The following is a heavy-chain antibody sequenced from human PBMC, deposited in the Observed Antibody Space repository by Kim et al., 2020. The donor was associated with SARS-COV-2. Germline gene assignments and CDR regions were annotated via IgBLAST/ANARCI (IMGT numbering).Heavy chain of an antibody. Sequence: GGSLRLSCAASGFTFSSYWMSWVRQAPGKGLEWVANIKQDGSEKYYVDSVKGRFTISRDNAKNSLYLQMNSLRAEDTAVYYCAREGTLPWELPSYYFDYWGQGTLVTVSS. V-gene: IGHV3-7*03. CDR2: IKQDGSEK. D-gene: IGHD1-26*01. J-gene: IGHJ4*02. CDR3: AREGTLPWELPSYYFDY. CDR1: GFTFSSYW.